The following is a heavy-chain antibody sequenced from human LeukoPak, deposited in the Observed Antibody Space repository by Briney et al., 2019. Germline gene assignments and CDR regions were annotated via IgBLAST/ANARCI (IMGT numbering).Heavy chain of an antibody. CDR2: INPNSGGT. V-gene: IGHV1-2*02. Sequence: ASVKVSCKASGYTFTGYYMHWVRQAPGQGLEWMGWINPNSGGTNYAQKFQGRVTMTRDTSISTAYMELSRLRSDDTAVYYCARSRRAVADRGWFDPRGQGTLVTVSS. CDR3: ARSRRAVADRGWFDP. D-gene: IGHD6-19*01. CDR1: GYTFTGYY. J-gene: IGHJ5*02.